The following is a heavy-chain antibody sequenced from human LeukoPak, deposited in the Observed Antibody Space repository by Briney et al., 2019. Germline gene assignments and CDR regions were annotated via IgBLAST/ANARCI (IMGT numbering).Heavy chain of an antibody. J-gene: IGHJ4*02. CDR3: AKEDDIAAERAPFDY. CDR1: GFTFSNYA. V-gene: IGHV3-23*01. CDR2: ISGSAAST. D-gene: IGHD6-6*01. Sequence: GGSLRLSCVASGFTFSNYAVTWVRQAPGEGLEWVSGISGSAASTYYADSVKGRFNIARDNSKNTLYLQMNSLRAEDTAVYYCAKEDDIAAERAPFDYWGQGALVTVSS.